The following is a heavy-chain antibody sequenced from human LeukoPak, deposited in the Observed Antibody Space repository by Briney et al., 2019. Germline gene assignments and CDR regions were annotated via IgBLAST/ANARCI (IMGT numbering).Heavy chain of an antibody. CDR2: ITGNSVNT. J-gene: IGHJ4*02. V-gene: IGHV3-23*01. D-gene: IGHD6-19*01. CDR1: GFTFSIHA. Sequence: GGYLRLSCAASGFTFSIHAMKWVRQAPGKGLEWVSVITGNSVNTFYADSVKGRFTISRDNSKNTLYMYMNSLRAEDAAVYYCVKAASGGWYDTNFDYWGQGTLVTVSS. CDR3: VKAASGGWYDTNFDY.